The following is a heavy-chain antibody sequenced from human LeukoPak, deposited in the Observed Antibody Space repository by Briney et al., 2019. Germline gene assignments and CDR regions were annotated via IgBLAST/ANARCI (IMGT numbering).Heavy chain of an antibody. CDR3: AKYASEYGDSHFDC. V-gene: IGHV3-33*06. CDR2: ISNDGSHE. Sequence: GRSLRLSCAASGFTFSSFGMHWVRQAPGKGLEWVAGISNDGSHEYYADSEKGRFTISRDNSRNPVYLQMNSLRAEDTAVYYCAKYASEYGDSHFDCWGQGSRVTVS. J-gene: IGHJ4*02. D-gene: IGHD4-17*01. CDR1: GFTFSSFG.